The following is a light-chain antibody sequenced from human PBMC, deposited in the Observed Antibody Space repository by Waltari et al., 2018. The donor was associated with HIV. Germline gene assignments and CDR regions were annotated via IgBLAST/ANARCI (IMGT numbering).Light chain of an antibody. V-gene: IGKV2-28*01. J-gene: IGKJ3*01. CDR1: RSLLQTNEHNC. CDR3: MQPLQTPQT. CDR2: LRS. Sequence: DIVMTQSPLSLPVTPGEPASISFRSSRSLLQTNEHNCLDCYLQKSGQSPQVPIYLRSNRASGVPDRFSGSGSGTDFTLKISRVEAEDVGVYYCMQPLQTPQTFGPGAKVD.